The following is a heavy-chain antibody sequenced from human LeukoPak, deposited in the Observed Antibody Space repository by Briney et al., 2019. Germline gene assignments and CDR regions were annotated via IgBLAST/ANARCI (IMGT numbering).Heavy chain of an antibody. V-gene: IGHV1-2*02. CDR3: ARGLLPPGYSSSRNWFDP. CDR1: GYTCTGYY. Sequence: GASVKVSCKASGYTCTGYYMHWVRQAPGQGLEWMGWINPNSGGTNYAQKFQGRVTMTRDTSISTAYMELSRLRSDDTAVYYCARGLLPPGYSSSRNWFDPWGQGTLVTVSS. D-gene: IGHD6-13*01. CDR2: INPNSGGT. J-gene: IGHJ5*02.